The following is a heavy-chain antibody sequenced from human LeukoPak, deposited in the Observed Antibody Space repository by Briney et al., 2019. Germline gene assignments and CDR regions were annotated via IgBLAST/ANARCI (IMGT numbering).Heavy chain of an antibody. CDR3: ARARLFIAAYSPQYYFDY. Sequence: PSETLSLTCTVSGGFIISYYWSWIRQPPGKGLEWIGYIYYSGSTNYNPSLKSRVTISVDTSKNQFSLKLSSVTAADTAVYYCARARLFIAAYSPQYYFDYWGQGTLVTVSS. CDR2: IYYSGST. V-gene: IGHV4-59*01. D-gene: IGHD6-13*01. J-gene: IGHJ4*02. CDR1: GGFIISYY.